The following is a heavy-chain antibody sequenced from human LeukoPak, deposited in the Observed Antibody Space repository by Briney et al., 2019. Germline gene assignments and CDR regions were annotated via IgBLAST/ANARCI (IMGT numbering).Heavy chain of an antibody. CDR3: ARASWDCSSTSCNFDGMDV. J-gene: IGHJ6*02. V-gene: IGHV1-8*01. Sequence: GASVKVSCKASGYTFTRYDINWVRQATGQGLEWMGWMHPYSGNTGYAQKFQGRVTMARNTSMSTAYVELSSMRSEDTAVYYCARASWDCSSTSCNFDGMDVWGQGTTVTVSS. D-gene: IGHD2-2*01. CDR1: GYTFTRYD. CDR2: MHPYSGNT.